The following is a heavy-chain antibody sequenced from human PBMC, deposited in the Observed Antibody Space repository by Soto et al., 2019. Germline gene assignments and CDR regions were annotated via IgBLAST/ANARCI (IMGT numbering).Heavy chain of an antibody. D-gene: IGHD6-13*01. J-gene: IGHJ5*02. V-gene: IGHV4-34*01. CDR3: ARSRYSSSWYLLWWFDP. CDR1: GESFSGYY. CDR2: INHSGST. Sequence: KTSETLSLTCAVYGESFSGYYLSWIRQPPGKGLEWIGEINHSGSTNYNPSLKSRVTISVDTSKNQFSLKLSSVTAADTAVYYCARSRYSSSWYLLWWFDPWGQGTLVTVYS.